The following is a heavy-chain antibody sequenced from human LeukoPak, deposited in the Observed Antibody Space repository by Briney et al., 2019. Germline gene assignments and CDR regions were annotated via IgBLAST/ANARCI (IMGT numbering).Heavy chain of an antibody. D-gene: IGHD6-6*01. V-gene: IGHV5-51*01. Sequence: GESLKISCKGSGYSFSSYWIGWARQMPGKGLEWMGIIYPGDSDTRYSPSFQGQVTISADKSIRTAYLLWSSLKASDTAMYYCARPTRSITARDFDYWGQRTLVTVSS. J-gene: IGHJ4*02. CDR2: IYPGDSDT. CDR1: GYSFSSYW. CDR3: ARPTRSITARDFDY.